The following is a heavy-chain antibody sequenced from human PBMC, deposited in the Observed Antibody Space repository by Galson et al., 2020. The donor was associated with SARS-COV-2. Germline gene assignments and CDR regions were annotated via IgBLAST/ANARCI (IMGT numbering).Heavy chain of an antibody. CDR1: GGSISSGSYY. D-gene: IGHD1-26*01. CDR2: IYTSGGT. Sequence: TLSLTCTVPGGSISSGSYYWRWIRQPAGKGPEWIGRIYTSGGTNYNPSLKSRVTISVDTSKNQFSLKLSSVTAADTAVYYCARESRWELYFDYWGQGTLVTVSS. CDR3: ARESRWELYFDY. V-gene: IGHV4-61*02. J-gene: IGHJ4*02.